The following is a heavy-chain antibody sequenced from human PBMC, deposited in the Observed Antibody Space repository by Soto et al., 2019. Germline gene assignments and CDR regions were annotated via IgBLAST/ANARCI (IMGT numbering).Heavy chain of an antibody. Sequence: PGESLKISCKGSGYSFTSYWISWVRQMPGKGLEWMGRIDPSDSYTNYSPSFQGHVTISADKSISTAYLQWSSLKASDTAMYYCASIGGDSSGYYYRHFDYWGQGTLVTVSS. CDR2: IDPSDSYT. CDR1: GYSFTSYW. V-gene: IGHV5-10-1*01. D-gene: IGHD3-22*01. J-gene: IGHJ4*02. CDR3: ASIGGDSSGYYYRHFDY.